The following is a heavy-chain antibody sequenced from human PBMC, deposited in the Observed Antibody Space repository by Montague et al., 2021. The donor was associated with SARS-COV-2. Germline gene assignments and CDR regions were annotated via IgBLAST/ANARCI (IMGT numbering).Heavy chain of an antibody. Sequence: SLRLSCAATGFSFSDYAMNWVRQAPGKGLAWVSVFYDAGGGAHYADSVEGRFTISRDDSKSTLYLQMNSLRAEDTAVYYCSKDRKDYRTGLTLWGFDYWGQGTLVTVSS. CDR1: GFSFSDYA. CDR3: SKDRKDYRTGLTLWGFDY. J-gene: IGHJ4*02. CDR2: FYDAGGGA. V-gene: IGHV3-23*03. D-gene: IGHD3/OR15-3a*01.